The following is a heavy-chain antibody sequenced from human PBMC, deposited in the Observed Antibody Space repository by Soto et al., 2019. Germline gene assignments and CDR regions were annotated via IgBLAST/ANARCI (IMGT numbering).Heavy chain of an antibody. CDR3: ARERRRPYYDILTGYFPFDY. V-gene: IGHV1-18*01. Sequence: GASVKVSCKASGYTFSTYDIRWVRQAPGQGLELMGWISGNNGNTNYAQNVQDRVTMTTDTSTNTAYMELRSLRSDDTAVYYCARERRRPYYDILTGYFPFDYWGQGTLVTVYS. CDR1: GYTFSTYD. J-gene: IGHJ4*02. D-gene: IGHD3-9*01. CDR2: ISGNNGNT.